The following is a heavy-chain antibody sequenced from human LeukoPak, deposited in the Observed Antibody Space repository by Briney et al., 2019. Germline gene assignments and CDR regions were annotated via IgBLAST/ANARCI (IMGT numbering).Heavy chain of an antibody. CDR1: GGSISSGDYY. D-gene: IGHD6-19*01. CDR3: APGEYSSGSFDY. V-gene: IGHV4-30-4*08. J-gene: IGHJ4*02. Sequence: SETLSLTCTVSGGSISSGDYYWSWIRQPPVKGLEWIEYIYYSGSTYYNPSLKGRVTISVDTSKNQFSLELSSVTAADTAVYYCAPGEYSSGSFDYWGQGILVTVSS. CDR2: IYYSGST.